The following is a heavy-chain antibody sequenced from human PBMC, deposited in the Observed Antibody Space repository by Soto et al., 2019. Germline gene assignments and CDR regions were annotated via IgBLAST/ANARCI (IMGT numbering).Heavy chain of an antibody. V-gene: IGHV4-4*02. D-gene: IGHD2-2*02. CDR3: ARGVVVPAAIGLGYYYYYGMNV. CDR1: GGSISSSNR. Sequence: SETLSLTCAVSGGSISSSNRWSWVRQPPGKGLEWIGEIYHSGSTNYNPSLKSRVTISVDKSKNQFSLKLSSVTAADTAVYYCARGVVVPAAIGLGYYYYYGMNVWGQGTTVTVSS. CDR2: IYHSGST. J-gene: IGHJ6*02.